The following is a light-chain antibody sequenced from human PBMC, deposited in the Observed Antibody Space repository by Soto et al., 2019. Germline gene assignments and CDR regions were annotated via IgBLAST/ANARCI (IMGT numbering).Light chain of an antibody. V-gene: IGLV2-14*01. CDR2: AVS. J-gene: IGLJ1*01. Sequence: QSVLTQHASVSGSPGQSITISCTGTASDVGGYNYVSWYQQHPGKAPKLMIHAVSNRPSGISSRFSGSKSGNTASLTISGLQSEDGADYFCCSYTSRTTYVFGTGTKVTVL. CDR1: ASDVGGYNY. CDR3: CSYTSRTTYV.